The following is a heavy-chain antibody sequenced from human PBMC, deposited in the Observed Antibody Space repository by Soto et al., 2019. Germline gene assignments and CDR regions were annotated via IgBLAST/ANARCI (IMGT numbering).Heavy chain of an antibody. Sequence: EVQLVESGGGLVKPGGSLRLSCAASGFTFSNAWMSWVRQAPGKGLEWVGRIKSKTDGGTTDYAAPVKGRFTISRDDSKNTLYLQMNSLKTEDTALYYCTTDSGMTTVPLDVLGQGTTVTVSS. CDR2: IKSKTDGGTT. D-gene: IGHD4-17*01. CDR1: GFTFSNAW. J-gene: IGHJ6*02. CDR3: TTDSGMTTVPLDV. V-gene: IGHV3-15*01.